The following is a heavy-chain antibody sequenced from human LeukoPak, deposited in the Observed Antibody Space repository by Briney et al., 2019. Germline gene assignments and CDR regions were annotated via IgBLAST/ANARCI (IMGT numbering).Heavy chain of an antibody. Sequence: PGGSLRLSCAASGFTFDDYAMHWVRQAPGKGLEWVSGISWNSGSIGYADSVKGRFTISRDNAKNSLYLQMNSLRAEDTALYYCAKDSGPSEPGYSSGWYRRSYYYYGMDVWGKGTTVTVSS. CDR3: AKDSGPSEPGYSSGWYRRSYYYYGMDV. V-gene: IGHV3-9*01. CDR2: ISWNSGSI. CDR1: GFTFDDYA. J-gene: IGHJ6*04. D-gene: IGHD6-19*01.